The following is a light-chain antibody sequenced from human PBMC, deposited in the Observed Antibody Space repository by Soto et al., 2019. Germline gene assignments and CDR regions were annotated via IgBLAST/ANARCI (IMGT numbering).Light chain of an antibody. V-gene: IGLV1-47*01. CDR3: VAWDDTLDAQV. CDR1: RSNIGRNF. CDR2: RNN. Sequence: QSVLTQSPSASGTPGQRVTISCSGSRSNIGRNFAYWYQHVPGTAPRLLIQRNNERPSGVPDRFSGSKSGTSVSLAISGLRSDDEATYYCVAWDDTLDAQVFGGGTQLIVL. J-gene: IGLJ3*02.